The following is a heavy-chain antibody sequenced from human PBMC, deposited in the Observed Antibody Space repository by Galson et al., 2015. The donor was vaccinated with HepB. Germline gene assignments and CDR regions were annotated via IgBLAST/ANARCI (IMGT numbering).Heavy chain of an antibody. J-gene: IGHJ3*02. CDR1: GGTFSSYV. CDR3: ASSAPYGDYEGGAFDI. CDR2: IIPILGTA. V-gene: IGHV1-69*10. Sequence: SVKVSCKASGGTFSSYVINWVRQAPGQGLEWMGGIIPILGTANYAQKFQGRVTITADKSTSTAYMELSSLRSEDTAVYYCASSAPYGDYEGGAFDIWGQGTMVTVSS. D-gene: IGHD4-17*01.